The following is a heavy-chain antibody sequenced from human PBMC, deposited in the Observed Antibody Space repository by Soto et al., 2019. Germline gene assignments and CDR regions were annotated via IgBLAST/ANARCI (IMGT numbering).Heavy chain of an antibody. CDR1: GFTFSSYG. V-gene: IGHV3-33*01. D-gene: IGHD6-19*01. J-gene: IGHJ3*02. CDR2: IWYDGNNK. CDR3: ARAYSSGWSSMAFDI. Sequence: QVQLVESGGGVVQPGRSLRLSCAASGFTFSSYGMHWVRQAPGKGLEWVAVIWYDGNNKYYADSVKGRFTISRDNSKNTLYLQMNSLRAEDTAVYYCARAYSSGWSSMAFDIWGQGTMVTVSS.